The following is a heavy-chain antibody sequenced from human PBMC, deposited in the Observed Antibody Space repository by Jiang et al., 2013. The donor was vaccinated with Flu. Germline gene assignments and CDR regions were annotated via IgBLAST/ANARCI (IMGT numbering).Heavy chain of an antibody. CDR1: GFTFSSYW. CDR3: ARDYDFWSGYVDV. J-gene: IGHJ6*02. Sequence: LVQPWGPLRLSCAASGFTFSSYWMSWVRQAPGKGLEWVANIKQDGSEKYYVDSVKGRFTISRDNAKNSLYLQMNSLRAEDTAVYYCARDYDFWSGYVDVWGQGTTVTVSS. V-gene: IGHV3-7*01. CDR2: IKQDGSEK. D-gene: IGHD3-3*01.